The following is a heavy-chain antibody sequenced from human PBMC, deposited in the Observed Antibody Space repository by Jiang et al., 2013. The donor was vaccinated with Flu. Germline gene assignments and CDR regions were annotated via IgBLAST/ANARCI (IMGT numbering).Heavy chain of an antibody. Sequence: FTISRDNSKNTLYLQMNSLRAEDTAVYYCAKLQGMGAFDIWGQGTMVTVSS. J-gene: IGHJ3*02. V-gene: IGHV3-30*02. CDR3: AKLQGMGAFDI. D-gene: IGHD2-15*01.